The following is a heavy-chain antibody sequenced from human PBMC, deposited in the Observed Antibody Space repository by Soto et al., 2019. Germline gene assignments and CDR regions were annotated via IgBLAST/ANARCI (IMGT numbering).Heavy chain of an antibody. Sequence: SETLSLTCTVSGGCISSYYWSWIRQPPGKGLEWIGYIYYSGSTNYNPSLKSRVTISVDTSKNQFSLKLSSVTAADTAVYYCARNQYGSGKYYYYMDVWGKGTTVTVSS. V-gene: IGHV4-59*01. CDR2: IYYSGST. J-gene: IGHJ6*03. D-gene: IGHD3-10*01. CDR3: ARNQYGSGKYYYYMDV. CDR1: GGCISSYY.